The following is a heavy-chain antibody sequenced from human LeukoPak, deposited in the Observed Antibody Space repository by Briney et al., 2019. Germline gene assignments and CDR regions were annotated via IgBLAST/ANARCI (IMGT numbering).Heavy chain of an antibody. D-gene: IGHD4-17*01. CDR2: VFYSGST. CDR1: GASITSLY. Sequence: PSETLSLTCTVSGASITSLYWSWIRHSPGKGLECIGSVFYSGSTTYNPSLKSRVTISVDTSKNQFSLKLSSVTAADTAVYYCARRSTVTYYYYYYMDVWGKGTTVTVSS. V-gene: IGHV4-59*12. CDR3: ARRSTVTYYYYYYMDV. J-gene: IGHJ6*03.